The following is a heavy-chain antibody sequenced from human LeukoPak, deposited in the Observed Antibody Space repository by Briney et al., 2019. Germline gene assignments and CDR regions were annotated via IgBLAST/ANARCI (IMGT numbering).Heavy chain of an antibody. D-gene: IGHD6-13*01. CDR3: ARENGSSGLD. J-gene: IGHJ1*01. CDR2: IYYSGST. CDR1: GGSISSYY. Sequence: PSETLSPTCTVSGGSISSYYWSWIRQPPGKGLEWIGYIYYSGSTNYNPSLKSRVTISVDTSKNQFSLKLSSVTAADTAVYYCARENGSSGLDWGQGTLVTVSS. V-gene: IGHV4-59*01.